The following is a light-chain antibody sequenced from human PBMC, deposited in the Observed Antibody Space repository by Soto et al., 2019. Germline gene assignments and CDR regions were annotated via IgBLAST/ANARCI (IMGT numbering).Light chain of an antibody. CDR1: QSISTY. CDR3: QKSYTTGT. Sequence: DIQMTQSPSSLSASVGDRVTITCRASQSISTYLNWYQQKPGKVPKLLVYAASTLQSGVPSRFSGSGYETHFTLTISGLQPEDFATCYCQKSYTTGTFGQGTRLEIK. J-gene: IGKJ5*01. V-gene: IGKV1-39*01. CDR2: AAS.